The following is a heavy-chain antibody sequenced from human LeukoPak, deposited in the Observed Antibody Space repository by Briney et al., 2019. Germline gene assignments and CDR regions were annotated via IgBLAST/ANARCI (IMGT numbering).Heavy chain of an antibody. D-gene: IGHD6-19*01. Sequence: GGSLRLSFTTSGFTFGDYAMGPVRQAPGRGLGWVGVIRSKAYGGTTDTATSVTGRFSILRDDSKNIAYLQMNSLKTDDAGVYYCTRAFEPNTGWYIPFHWGQGPVVTVSS. CDR1: GFTFGDYA. J-gene: IGHJ4*02. CDR2: IRSKAYGGTT. V-gene: IGHV3-49*04. CDR3: TRAFEPNTGWYIPFH.